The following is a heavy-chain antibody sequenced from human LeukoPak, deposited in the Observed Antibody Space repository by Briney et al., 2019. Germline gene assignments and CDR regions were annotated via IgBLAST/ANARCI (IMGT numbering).Heavy chain of an antibody. CDR1: GFTFSSYG. Sequence: PGGSLRLSCAASGFTFSSYGMHWVRQAPGKGLEWVAVISYDGSNKYYADSVKGRFTISRDNSKNTLYLQTNSLRAEDTAVYYCAKDQAWGIAVAGTSAFDYWGQGTLVTVSS. J-gene: IGHJ4*02. CDR2: ISYDGSNK. V-gene: IGHV3-30*18. D-gene: IGHD6-19*01. CDR3: AKDQAWGIAVAGTSAFDY.